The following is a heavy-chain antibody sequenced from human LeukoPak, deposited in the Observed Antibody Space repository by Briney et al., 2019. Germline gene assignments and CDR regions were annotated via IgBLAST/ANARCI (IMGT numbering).Heavy chain of an antibody. Sequence: PGGSLRLSCAASGFTFTSYGMHWVRQAPGKGLEWVAFIQNDGSIKYYADSVKGRFTISRDNSKNTLYLQMNSLTAEDTAIYYCAKATGTLGNWGQGTLVTVSS. CDR3: AKATGTLGN. CDR1: GFTFTSYG. CDR2: IQNDGSIK. D-gene: IGHD1-1*01. J-gene: IGHJ4*02. V-gene: IGHV3-30*02.